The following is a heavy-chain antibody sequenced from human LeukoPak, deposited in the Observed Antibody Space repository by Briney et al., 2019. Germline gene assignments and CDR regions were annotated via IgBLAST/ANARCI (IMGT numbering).Heavy chain of an antibody. Sequence: PSETLSLTCTVSGGSISSYYWSWIRQPPGKGLEWIGHIYYSGSTNYNPSLKSRVTISEDTSKNQFSLKLTSVTAADTAVYYCVRRRRAFDIWGQGTMVTVSS. CDR3: VRRRRAFDI. J-gene: IGHJ3*02. CDR1: GGSISSYY. CDR2: IYYSGST. V-gene: IGHV4-59*01.